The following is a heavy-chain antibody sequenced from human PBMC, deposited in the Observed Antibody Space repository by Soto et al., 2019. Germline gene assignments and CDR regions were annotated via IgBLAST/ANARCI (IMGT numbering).Heavy chain of an antibody. J-gene: IGHJ6*02. CDR3: ARVRSAAPGPYFYYYAMDV. Sequence: QVQLVESGGGVVQPGRSLRLSCAASGFTFSSRAMHWVRQAPGKGLEWVAGVSYDGSNKYHADSVKGRFIISRDNSKNTLYLQMNSLRPEDTAVYYCARVRSAAPGPYFYYYAMDVWGRGTTVTVSS. CDR1: GFTFSSRA. D-gene: IGHD6-13*01. CDR2: VSYDGSNK. V-gene: IGHV3-30-3*01.